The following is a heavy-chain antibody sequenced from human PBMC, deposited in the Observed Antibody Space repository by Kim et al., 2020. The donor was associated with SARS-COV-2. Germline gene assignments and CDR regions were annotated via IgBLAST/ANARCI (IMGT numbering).Heavy chain of an antibody. Sequence: GGSLRLSCTASGFTFGDYAMSWFRQAPGKGLEWVGFIRSKAYGGTTEYAASVKGRFTISRDDSKSIAYLQMNNLKTEDTAVYYCTRDPLYYYDSSGSEGLYYWGQGTLVTVSS. D-gene: IGHD3-22*01. CDR2: IRSKAYGGTT. CDR1: GFTFGDYA. CDR3: TRDPLYYYDSSGSEGLYY. V-gene: IGHV3-49*03. J-gene: IGHJ4*02.